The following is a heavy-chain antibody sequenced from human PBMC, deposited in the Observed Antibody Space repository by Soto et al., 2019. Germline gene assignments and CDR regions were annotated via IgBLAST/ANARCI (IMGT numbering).Heavy chain of an antibody. CDR1: AYTFTNYA. CDR3: ATVLLGYCSGGSCYSDS. CDR2: ISGDNGNT. V-gene: IGHV1-18*01. J-gene: IGHJ4*02. Sequence: QVQLVQSGAEVKKPGASVRVSCQTSAYTFTNYAVSWVRQAPGQGLDWMGWISGDNGNTIYAQKFQGKVTMTTDTSTRKAYMELRSLRSDDTAVYYCATVLLGYCSGGSCYSDSWGQGTLVTVSS. D-gene: IGHD2-15*01.